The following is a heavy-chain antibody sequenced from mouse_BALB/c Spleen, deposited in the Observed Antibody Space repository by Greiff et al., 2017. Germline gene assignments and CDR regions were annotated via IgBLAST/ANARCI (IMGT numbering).Heavy chain of an antibody. V-gene: IGHV3-8*02. J-gene: IGHJ1*01. CDR2: ISYSGST. Sequence: VQLKESGPSLVKPSQTLSLTCSVTGDSITSGYWNWIRKFPGNKLEYMGYISYSGSTYYNPSLKSRISITRDTSKNQYYLQLNSVTTEDTATYYCARSGDGYYVSYWYFDVWGAGTTVTVSS. CDR1: GDSITSGY. D-gene: IGHD2-3*01. CDR3: ARSGDGYYVSYWYFDV.